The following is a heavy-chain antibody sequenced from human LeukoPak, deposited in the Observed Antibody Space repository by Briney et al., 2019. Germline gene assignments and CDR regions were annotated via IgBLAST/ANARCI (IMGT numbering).Heavy chain of an antibody. J-gene: IGHJ4*02. CDR1: GFTFSTYS. CDR3: ARDRDWNSFDY. CDR2: ISSSSSYI. D-gene: IGHD1-1*01. Sequence: GGSLRLSCTASGFTFSTYSMNWVRQAPGKGLEWVSSISSSSSYIYYADSVKGRFTISRDNAKNSLYLQMNSLRAEDTAVYYCARDRDWNSFDYWGQGTLVTVSS. V-gene: IGHV3-21*01.